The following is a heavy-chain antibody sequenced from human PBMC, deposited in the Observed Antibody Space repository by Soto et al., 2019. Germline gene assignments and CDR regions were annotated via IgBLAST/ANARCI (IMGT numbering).Heavy chain of an antibody. V-gene: IGHV4-59*01. J-gene: IGHJ6*02. CDR3: ARLYYVSGRPLMDV. Sequence: QVELQESGPGLVKPSETLSLTCAVSGGSIRSYYWTWIRQPPGKGLEWIGYIYYKGNTKYNPSLKSRVTISVALPKNHFSLKVGSVNAADTAVYYCARLYYVSGRPLMDVWGQGTPVTVSS. CDR1: GGSIRSYY. CDR2: IYYKGNT. D-gene: IGHD3-10*01.